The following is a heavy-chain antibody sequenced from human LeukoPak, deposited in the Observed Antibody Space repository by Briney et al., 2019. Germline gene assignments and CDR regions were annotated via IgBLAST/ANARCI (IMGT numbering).Heavy chain of an antibody. Sequence: GGSLRLSCAASGFTFSSYGMHWVRQAPGKGLEWISFVSISSGTIYYADSANGRFRISRDNAKSSLDLEMNSLRAEDTAVYYCARAMSTFGGVRNYFDSWGQGTLVTVSS. CDR1: GFTFSSYG. CDR3: ARAMSTFGGVRNYFDS. CDR2: VSISSGTI. D-gene: IGHD3-16*01. V-gene: IGHV3-48*04. J-gene: IGHJ4*02.